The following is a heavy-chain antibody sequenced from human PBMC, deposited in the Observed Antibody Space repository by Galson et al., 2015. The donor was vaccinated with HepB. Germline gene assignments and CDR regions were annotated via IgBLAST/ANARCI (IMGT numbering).Heavy chain of an antibody. J-gene: IGHJ4*02. CDR3: ARDRYGGNSARNTPFDY. CDR2: IIPILGIA. D-gene: IGHD4-23*01. V-gene: IGHV1-69*04. Sequence: SVKVSCKASGYTFTSYYTISWVRQAPGQGLEWMGRIIPILGIANYAQKFQGRVTITADKSTSTAYMELSSLRSEDTAVYYCARDRYGGNSARNTPFDYWGQGTLVTVSS. CDR1: GYTFTSYYT.